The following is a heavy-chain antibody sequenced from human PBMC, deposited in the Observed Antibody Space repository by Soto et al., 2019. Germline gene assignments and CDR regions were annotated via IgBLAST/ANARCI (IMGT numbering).Heavy chain of an antibody. Sequence: GGSRRLSGEASGLTFSSYWMSGVRQAPGKGLEGVANIKQDGSEKYYVDSVKGRFTISRDNAKNSLYLQMNSLRAEDTAVYYCARDTVPSSDAFDIWGQGTMVTVSS. J-gene: IGHJ3*02. CDR3: ARDTVPSSDAFDI. CDR1: GLTFSSYW. D-gene: IGHD4-17*01. V-gene: IGHV3-7*01. CDR2: IKQDGSEK.